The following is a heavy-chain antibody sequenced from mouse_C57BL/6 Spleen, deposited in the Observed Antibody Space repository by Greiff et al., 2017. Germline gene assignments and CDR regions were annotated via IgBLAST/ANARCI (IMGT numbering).Heavy chain of an antibody. J-gene: IGHJ1*03. V-gene: IGHV1-80*01. CDR3: ARGPLITTVKEDWYFDV. CDR1: GYAFSSYW. CDR2: IYPGDGDT. D-gene: IGHD1-1*01. Sequence: VQLQQSGAELVKPGASVKISCKASGYAFSSYWMNWVKQRPGKGLEWIGQIYPGDGDTNYNGKFKGKATLTADKSSITAYMQLSSLTSEDSAVYFCARGPLITTVKEDWYFDVWGTGTTVTVSS.